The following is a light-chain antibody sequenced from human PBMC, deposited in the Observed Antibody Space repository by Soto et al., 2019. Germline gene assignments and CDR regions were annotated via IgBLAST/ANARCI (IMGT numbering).Light chain of an antibody. V-gene: IGKV3-11*01. CDR2: AAS. CDR3: QKRSNWPPLT. CDR1: QSVCYF. Sequence: DIVLTQTPAPLSLFPGERATLSCRASQSVCYFLAWYQQKPGQATRLLISAASNRATDIPARFRGSGSGTDCTISIIIAEPEDFSVYYCQKRSNWPPLTLGGWTRLEIK. J-gene: IGKJ4*01.